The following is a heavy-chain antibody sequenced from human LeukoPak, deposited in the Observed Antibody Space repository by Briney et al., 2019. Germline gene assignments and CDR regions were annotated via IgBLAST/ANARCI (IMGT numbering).Heavy chain of an antibody. D-gene: IGHD3-10*01. CDR1: GGSISTFY. CDR3: ARQEARAFDY. CDR2: VYATGST. Sequence: SETLSLTCTVSGGSISTFYWTWIRQPPGKGLEWIGYVYATGSTKYNPALKSGVAISVDTSKNHFSLNLKSVTAADTAVYYCARQEARAFDYWGQGTLVTVSS. V-gene: IGHV4-4*09. J-gene: IGHJ4*02.